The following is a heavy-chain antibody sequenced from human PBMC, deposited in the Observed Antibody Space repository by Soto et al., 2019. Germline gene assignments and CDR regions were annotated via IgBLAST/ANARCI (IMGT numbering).Heavy chain of an antibody. CDR2: IGGTGGSP. Sequence: GGSLRLSCASSGFTFSNYAMYWVRQAPGKGLEWAAHIGGTGGSPQYTDSVKGRFTSSRDNSKNTLHLQMNSLRVEDTAVYYCAKDAVPYNKRHDGFDIWGQGTMVTVSS. D-gene: IGHD1-20*01. J-gene: IGHJ3*02. CDR3: AKDAVPYNKRHDGFDI. CDR1: GFTFSNYA. V-gene: IGHV3-23*01.